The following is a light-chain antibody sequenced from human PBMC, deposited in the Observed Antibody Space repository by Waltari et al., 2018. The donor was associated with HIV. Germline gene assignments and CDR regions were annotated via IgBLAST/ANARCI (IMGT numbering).Light chain of an antibody. V-gene: IGKV1-39*01. Sequence: DIQMTQSPSSLSASVGARVTITCRASQSISSYLHWYQQKPGKAPKLLIYAASSLQSGVPSRFSGSGSGTDFTLTISSLQPEDFATYYCQQSYRTPFTFGPGTKVDIK. CDR3: QQSYRTPFT. J-gene: IGKJ3*01. CDR1: QSISSY. CDR2: AAS.